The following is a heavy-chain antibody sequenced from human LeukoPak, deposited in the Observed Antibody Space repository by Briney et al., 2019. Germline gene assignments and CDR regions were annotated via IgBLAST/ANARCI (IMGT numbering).Heavy chain of an antibody. V-gene: IGHV3-15*01. Sequence: GGSLRLSCAAPGFSFTNAWMSWVRQAPGKGLEWVGRIKSKSEGGTTDYAAPVKGRFAISRDDSKNTLYLEMNSLKTEDTAVYYCESDTSAQKDWGQGTLVTVSS. CDR2: IKSKSEGGTT. D-gene: IGHD3-22*01. CDR1: GFSFTNAW. J-gene: IGHJ4*02. CDR3: ESDTSAQKD.